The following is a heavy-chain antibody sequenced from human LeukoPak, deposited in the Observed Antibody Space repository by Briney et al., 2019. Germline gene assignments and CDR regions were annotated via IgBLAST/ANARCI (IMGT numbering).Heavy chain of an antibody. V-gene: IGHV3-9*01. CDR3: AKEHHYYYGMDV. CDR1: GFTFDDYA. Sequence: GGSLRLSCAASGFTFDDYAMHWVRQAPGKGLEWVSGISWNSGSIGYADSVKGRFTISRDNAKNSLYLQMNSLRAEDTALYYCAKEHHYYYGMDVWGQGTTVTVSS. J-gene: IGHJ6*02. CDR2: ISWNSGSI.